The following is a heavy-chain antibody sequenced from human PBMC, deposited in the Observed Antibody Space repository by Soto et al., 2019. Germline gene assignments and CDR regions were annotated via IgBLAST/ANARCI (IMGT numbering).Heavy chain of an antibody. CDR2: IYHSGST. CDR3: ARVPDR. V-gene: IGHV4-30-2*01. J-gene: IGHJ5*02. Sequence: TSETLSLTCAVADGSISSGGYSWSWIRQTPGKGLEWIGYIYHSGSTYYNPSLKSRVTISVDRSKNQFSLKLSSVTAADTAVYYCARVPDRWGQGTLVTV. D-gene: IGHD2-2*01. CDR1: DGSISSGGYS.